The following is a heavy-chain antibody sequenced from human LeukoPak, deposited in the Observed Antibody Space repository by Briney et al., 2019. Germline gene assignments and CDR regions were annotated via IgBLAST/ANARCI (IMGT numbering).Heavy chain of an antibody. CDR1: GGSISSYY. V-gene: IGHV4-59*01. J-gene: IGHJ6*03. CDR3: ARNPYSYGYHYYYYMDV. CDR2: IYYSGST. D-gene: IGHD5-18*01. Sequence: PSETLSLTCTVSGGSISSYYWSWIRQPPGKGLEWIGYIYYSGSTNYNPSLKSRVTISVDTSKNQFSLKLSSVTAADTAVYYCARNPYSYGYHYYYYMDVWGKGTTVTVSS.